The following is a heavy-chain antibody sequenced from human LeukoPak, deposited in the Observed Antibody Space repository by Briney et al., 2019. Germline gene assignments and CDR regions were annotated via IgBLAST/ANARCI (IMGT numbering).Heavy chain of an antibody. D-gene: IGHD3-9*01. Sequence: SETLSLTCTVSGGSISSYYWSWIRQPPGKGLEWIGYIYYSGSTYYNPSLKSRVTISVDTSKNQFSLKLSSVTAADTAVYYCARDKEDDTLDYWGQGTLVTVSS. CDR2: IYYSGST. J-gene: IGHJ4*02. V-gene: IGHV4-59*06. CDR1: GGSISSYY. CDR3: ARDKEDDTLDY.